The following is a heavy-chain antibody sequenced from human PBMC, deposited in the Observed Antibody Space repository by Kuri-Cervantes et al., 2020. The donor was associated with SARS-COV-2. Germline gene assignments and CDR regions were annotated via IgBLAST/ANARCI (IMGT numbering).Heavy chain of an antibody. CDR3: AGWTYCGGDCYPAYYFDY. Sequence: GESLKISCASSGFTFSSYEMNWVRLAPGKGLEWVSYISSSGSTIYYADSVKSRFTISRDNAKNSLYLQMNSLRAEDTAVYYCAGWTYCGGDCYPAYYFDYWGQGTLVTVSS. CDR2: ISSSGSTI. J-gene: IGHJ4*02. D-gene: IGHD2-21*01. CDR1: GFTFSSYE. V-gene: IGHV3-48*03.